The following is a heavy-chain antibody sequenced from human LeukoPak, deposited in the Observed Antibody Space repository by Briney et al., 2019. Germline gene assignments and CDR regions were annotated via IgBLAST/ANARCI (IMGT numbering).Heavy chain of an antibody. Sequence: ASVKVSCKTSGYTFTNYAMQWVRQAPGQRLEWMGWINAGNGYTKYSQKFQGRVTITRDTSASIAYMKLSSLRSEDTAVYYCVRDRGVTMVRGVIDSFDYWGQGTLVTVSS. D-gene: IGHD3-10*01. CDR3: VRDRGVTMVRGVIDSFDY. CDR2: INAGNGYT. J-gene: IGHJ4*02. CDR1: GYTFTNYA. V-gene: IGHV1-3*01.